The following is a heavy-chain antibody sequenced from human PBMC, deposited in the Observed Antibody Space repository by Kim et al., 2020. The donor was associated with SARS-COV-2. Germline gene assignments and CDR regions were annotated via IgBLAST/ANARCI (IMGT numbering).Heavy chain of an antibody. D-gene: IGHD6-19*01. Sequence: DSVKGRFTISRDNSKNTLYLQMNSLRAEDTAVYYCARPNSSGWYGGAFDIWGQGTMVTVSS. J-gene: IGHJ3*02. V-gene: IGHV3-66*04. CDR3: ARPNSSGWYGGAFDI.